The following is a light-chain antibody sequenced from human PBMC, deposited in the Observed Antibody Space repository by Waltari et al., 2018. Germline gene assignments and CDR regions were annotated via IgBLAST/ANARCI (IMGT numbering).Light chain of an antibody. Sequence: QSVLTQPPSVSGTPGQRVTISCSGSHSNIGGHSVNWYQQLPGTAPKLLIYNDNQGPSGVPDRFSASKSGTSASLAITGLQSEDDAYYYCAVWDDSLGGVFGGGTKLTVL. CDR2: NDN. CDR1: HSNIGGHS. CDR3: AVWDDSLGGV. J-gene: IGLJ3*02. V-gene: IGLV1-44*01.